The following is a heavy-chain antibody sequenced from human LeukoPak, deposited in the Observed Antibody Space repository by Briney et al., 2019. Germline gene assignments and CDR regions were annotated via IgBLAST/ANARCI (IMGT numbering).Heavy chain of an antibody. CDR2: IKQDGSEK. CDR1: GFTFSNYW. J-gene: IGHJ4*02. D-gene: IGHD1-26*01. V-gene: IGHV3-7*05. CDR3: AGVTWGGGARFDS. Sequence: PGESLRLSCAASGFTFSNYWMSWVRQAPGKGLEWVANIKQDGSEKYHVDSVKGRFTISRDNAKNSLFLQMNSLRAEDTAVYYCAGVTWGGGARFDSWGQGTLVSVSS.